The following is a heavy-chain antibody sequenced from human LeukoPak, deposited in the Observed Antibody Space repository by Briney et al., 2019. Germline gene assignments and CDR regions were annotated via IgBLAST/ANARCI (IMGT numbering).Heavy chain of an antibody. J-gene: IGHJ6*02. CDR2: IYSGGST. CDR3: ARPTDGDSTRYGMDV. Sequence: PGGSLRLSCAASGFTVSSNYMSWVRQAPGKGLEWVSVIYSGGSTYYADSVKGRFSTSRDSSTSTLFLQMDSPRVEDTAMYYCARPTDGDSTRYGMDVWGQGTTVIVSS. D-gene: IGHD2-21*02. V-gene: IGHV3-53*01. CDR1: GFTVSSNY.